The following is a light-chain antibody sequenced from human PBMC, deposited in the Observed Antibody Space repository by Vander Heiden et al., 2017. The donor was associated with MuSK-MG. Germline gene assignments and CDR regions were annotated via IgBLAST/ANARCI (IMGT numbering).Light chain of an antibody. CDR2: AAS. V-gene: IGKV1-9*01. CDR1: QGISSY. Sequence: DIHLTQPPSFLSASVRYRFTITCRASQGISSYLAWYKQKPGKAPKLLIYAASTLQSGVTSRFSGSGYGTEFTLTISSRQQEDFAPYYCQQHNSYPPVTFGHGTKVDIK. J-gene: IGKJ3*01. CDR3: QQHNSYPPVT.